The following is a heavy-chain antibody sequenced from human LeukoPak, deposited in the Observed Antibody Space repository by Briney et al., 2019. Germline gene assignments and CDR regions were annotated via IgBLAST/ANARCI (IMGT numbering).Heavy chain of an antibody. Sequence: GGSLRLSCAASGFIVSSNYMSWVRQAPGKGLEWVSVIYSGGSTYYADSVKGRFTISRDNSKNTLYLQTNSLRAEDTAVYYCAKVSDFWSGYYTHWGQGTLVTVSS. V-gene: IGHV3-53*01. CDR3: AKVSDFWSGYYTH. CDR2: IYSGGST. J-gene: IGHJ4*02. CDR1: GFIVSSNY. D-gene: IGHD3-3*01.